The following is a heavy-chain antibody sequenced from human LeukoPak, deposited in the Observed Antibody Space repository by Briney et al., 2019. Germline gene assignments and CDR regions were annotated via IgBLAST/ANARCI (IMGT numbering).Heavy chain of an antibody. D-gene: IGHD6-19*01. Sequence: GGSLRLSCAASGFTLSGSVIHWVRQASGKGLEWVGRIRSRTQDYATAYAAAVKDRFIISRDDSKNTAYLQMNSLRTEDTAVYYCTRLGYSSGWSDYWGQGALVTVSS. CDR3: TRLGYSSGWSDY. CDR2: IRSRTQDYAT. CDR1: GFTLSGSV. J-gene: IGHJ4*02. V-gene: IGHV3-73*01.